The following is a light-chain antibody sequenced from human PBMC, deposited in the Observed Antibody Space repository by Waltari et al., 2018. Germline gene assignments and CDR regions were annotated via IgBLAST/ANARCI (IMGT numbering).Light chain of an antibody. V-gene: IGKV3-11*01. CDR2: DAS. CDR1: QSLNIY. J-gene: IGKJ2*01. Sequence: DIVLTQSPATLSLSPGERATLSCRASQSLNIYLAWYQQKPGQAPRLLIFDASKRATGIPPRFSGSGSGTDFTLTISSLEPEDFAVYYCQQRDTFGQGTKLEIK. CDR3: QQRDT.